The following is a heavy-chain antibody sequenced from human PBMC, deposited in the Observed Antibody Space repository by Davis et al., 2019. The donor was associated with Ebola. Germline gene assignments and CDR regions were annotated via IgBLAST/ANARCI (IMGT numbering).Heavy chain of an antibody. V-gene: IGHV4-34*01. CDR1: GGSFSGYY. J-gene: IGHJ4*02. CDR2: INHSEST. Sequence: PSETLSLTCAVYGGSFSGYYWSWIRQPPGKGLEWIGEINHSESTNYNPSLKSRVTISVDTSRTQFSLKLSSVTAADTAVYYCARAAAGRLSHHNYWGQGTLVTVSS. D-gene: IGHD6-13*01. CDR3: ARAAAGRLSHHNY.